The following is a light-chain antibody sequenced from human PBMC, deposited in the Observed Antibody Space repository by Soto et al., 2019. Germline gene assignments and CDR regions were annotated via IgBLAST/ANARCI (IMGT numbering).Light chain of an antibody. Sequence: QSALTQPASVSGSPGQSITISCTGTSSDVGGYDYVSWFQQYPGKAPSLMLYDVYRRPSGVSYRFSGSKSGNTASLTISGLQAEDEADCYCSSYTTTSTVVFGGGTKVTVL. CDR2: DVY. V-gene: IGLV2-14*01. CDR3: SSYTTTSTVV. J-gene: IGLJ2*01. CDR1: SSDVGGYDY.